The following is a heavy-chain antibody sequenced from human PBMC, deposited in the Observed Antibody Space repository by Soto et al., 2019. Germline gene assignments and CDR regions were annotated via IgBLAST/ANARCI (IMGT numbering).Heavy chain of an antibody. J-gene: IGHJ6*02. CDR1: GFTFSNYE. V-gene: IGHV3-48*03. CDR3: AREGLGRRIIQPYYHDGMDV. CDR2: ISSNGRTL. Sequence: EMQLVESGGGLVQPGGSLRLSCAASGFTFSNYEFNWVRQAPGKGLEWVSYISSNGRTLYYADSMPGRFTISRDDASKPHYLQMNSLRADDTAVYYCAREGLGRRIIQPYYHDGMDVWGHGTTVIVSS. D-gene: IGHD3-3*01.